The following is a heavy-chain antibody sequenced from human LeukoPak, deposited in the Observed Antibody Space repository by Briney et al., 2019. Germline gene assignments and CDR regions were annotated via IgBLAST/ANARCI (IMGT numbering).Heavy chain of an antibody. Sequence: GGSLRRSCAASGFTFSSYWMHWVRQAPGKGLVWVSRINSDGSSTSYADSVKGRFTISRDNAKNTLYLQMNSLRAEDTAVYYCAREPYDFWSGYRFDPWGQGTLVTVSS. CDR3: AREPYDFWSGYRFDP. V-gene: IGHV3-74*01. D-gene: IGHD3-3*01. CDR2: INSDGSST. CDR1: GFTFSSYW. J-gene: IGHJ5*02.